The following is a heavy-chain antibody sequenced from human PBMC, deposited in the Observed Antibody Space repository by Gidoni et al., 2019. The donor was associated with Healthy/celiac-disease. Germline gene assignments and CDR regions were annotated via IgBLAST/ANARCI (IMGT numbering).Heavy chain of an antibody. CDR3: ARDKGGAMGYWYFDL. J-gene: IGHJ2*01. D-gene: IGHD5-18*01. CDR1: GFTVSSNY. Sequence: EVQLVESGGGLIQPGGSLRISCAASGFTVSSNYMSGVRQSPGKGLAWISVIYSGGSTYYADSVKSRFTIYRDNPKNTLYLQMNSLRAEDTAVYYCARDKGGAMGYWYFDLWGRGTLVTVSS. CDR2: IYSGGST. V-gene: IGHV3-53*01.